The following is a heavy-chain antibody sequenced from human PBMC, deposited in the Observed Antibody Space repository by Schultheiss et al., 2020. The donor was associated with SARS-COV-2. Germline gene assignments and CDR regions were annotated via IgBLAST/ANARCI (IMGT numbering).Heavy chain of an antibody. V-gene: IGHV3-23*01. CDR2: ISGSGGST. CDR3: ARERREYNWFDP. CDR1: GFTFSSYA. D-gene: IGHD3-10*01. Sequence: GGSLRLSCAASGFTFSSYAMHWVRQAPGKGLEWVSAISGSGGSTYYADSVKGRFTISRDNSKNTLYLQMNSLRAEDTAVYYCARERREYNWFDPWGQGTLVTVSS. J-gene: IGHJ5*02.